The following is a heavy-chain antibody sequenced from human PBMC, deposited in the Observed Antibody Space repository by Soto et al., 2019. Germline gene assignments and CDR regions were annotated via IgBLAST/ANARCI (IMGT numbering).Heavy chain of an antibody. CDR1: GYSFTSYW. CDR2: IDPSDSYT. V-gene: IGHV5-10-1*01. D-gene: IGHD6-13*01. J-gene: IGHJ6*02. CDR3: ARHASSPIRMDV. Sequence: PGESLKISCKGSGYSFTSYWISWVRQMPGKGLEWVGRIDPSDSYTNYSPSFQGHVTISADKSISTAYLQWSSLKASDTAMYYCARHASSPIRMDVWGQGTTVTVSS.